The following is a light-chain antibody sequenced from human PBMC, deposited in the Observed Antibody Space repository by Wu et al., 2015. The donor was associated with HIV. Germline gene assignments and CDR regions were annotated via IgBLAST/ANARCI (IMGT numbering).Light chain of an antibody. V-gene: IGKV1-5*03. CDR3: QQSFSNLWT. Sequence: DIQMTQSPSTLSASVGDRVTITCRASQSISSWLAWYQQKPGKAPKLLIYKASSLESGVPSRFSGSGSGTEFTLTITSLQPEDFATYYCQQSFSNLWTFGQGTKVERK. CDR2: KAS. J-gene: IGKJ1*01. CDR1: QSISSW.